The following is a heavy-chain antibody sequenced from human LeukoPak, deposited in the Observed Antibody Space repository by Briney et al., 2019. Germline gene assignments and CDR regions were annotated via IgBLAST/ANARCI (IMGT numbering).Heavy chain of an antibody. J-gene: IGHJ4*02. CDR1: GGSISSYC. CDR2: IYYSGGA. Sequence: SETLSLTCTVSGGSISSYCWSWIRQPPGKGLEWMGYIYYSGGANYNPSLKSRGTTSVDTSKNQFSLKLSSLTSADAAAYYCARAGYGGEFWSGYYFPYWGQGTLVTVSS. D-gene: IGHD3-3*01. CDR3: ARAGYGGEFWSGYYFPY. V-gene: IGHV4-59*01.